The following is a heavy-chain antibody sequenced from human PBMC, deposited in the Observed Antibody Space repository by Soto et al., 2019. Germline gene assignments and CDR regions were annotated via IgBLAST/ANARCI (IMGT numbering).Heavy chain of an antibody. Sequence: SETPSLPCTVSGGSLSRGGYYWSWIRQHPRKGLEWIGYIYYSGSTYYNPSLKSRVTISVDTSKNQFSLKLSSVTAADTAVYYCAASKIFGVLYYYGMDVWGQGTTVTVSS. CDR3: AASKIFGVLYYYGMDV. CDR2: IYYSGST. J-gene: IGHJ6*02. V-gene: IGHV4-31*03. CDR1: GGSLSRGGYY. D-gene: IGHD3-3*01.